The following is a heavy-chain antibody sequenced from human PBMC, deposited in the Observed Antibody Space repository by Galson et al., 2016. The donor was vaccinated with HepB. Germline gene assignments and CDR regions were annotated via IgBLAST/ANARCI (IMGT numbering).Heavy chain of an antibody. V-gene: IGHV3-11*01. Sequence: SLRLSCAASGFTLSDSYMTWIRQAPGKGLEWVSYISRSGTGSSIFYADSVKGRFTISRDNATNSLSLQMNSLRAEDTAVYYCASGVGFYTWGQGTLVTVSS. CDR1: GFTLSDSY. D-gene: IGHD3-3*01. CDR3: ASGVGFYT. CDR2: ISRSGTGSSI. J-gene: IGHJ5*02.